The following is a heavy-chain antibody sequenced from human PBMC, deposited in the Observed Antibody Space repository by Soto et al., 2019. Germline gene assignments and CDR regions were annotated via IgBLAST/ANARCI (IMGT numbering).Heavy chain of an antibody. V-gene: IGHV1-3*01. J-gene: IGHJ4*02. D-gene: IGHD4-4*01. CDR3: ARELQGLYYFDY. CDR1: EYTFTSYT. CDR2: INGGNGNT. Sequence: QVQVLQSGAEVKKPGASVKVSCKDSEYTFTSYTMHWVRQAPGQRLEWMGWINGGNGNTKYSQKFQGRVTITRDTSASTAYMELSSLRSDDTAVYYCARELQGLYYFDYWGQGTLVTVSS.